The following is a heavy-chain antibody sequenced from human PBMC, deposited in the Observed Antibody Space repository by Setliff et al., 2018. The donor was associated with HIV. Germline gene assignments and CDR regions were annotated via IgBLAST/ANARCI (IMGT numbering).Heavy chain of an antibody. J-gene: IGHJ3*02. Sequence: SETLSLTCAVYGGSFSGHYWTWIRQPPGKGLEWIGYINHSGSTNYNPSLKSRVTISADTSKNQFSLKLSSVTAADTAVYSCARRQSYYDILNGPAFDALDIWGQGTKVTVSS. D-gene: IGHD3-9*01. CDR2: INHSGST. V-gene: IGHV4-34*01. CDR1: GGSFSGHY. CDR3: ARRQSYYDILNGPAFDALDI.